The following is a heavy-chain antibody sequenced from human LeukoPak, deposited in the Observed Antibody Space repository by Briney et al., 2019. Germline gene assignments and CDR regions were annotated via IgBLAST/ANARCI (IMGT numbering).Heavy chain of an antibody. Sequence: AGSLRLSCAASGFTFDDYGMSWVRQAPGKGLQWVSGINWSGGSTGYADSVKGRFTISRDNAKNSLYLQMNSLRPEDTALYYCATSRIAVAGRDYWGQGTLVTVSS. CDR1: GFTFDDYG. CDR3: ATSRIAVAGRDY. V-gene: IGHV3-20*04. D-gene: IGHD6-19*01. J-gene: IGHJ4*02. CDR2: INWSGGST.